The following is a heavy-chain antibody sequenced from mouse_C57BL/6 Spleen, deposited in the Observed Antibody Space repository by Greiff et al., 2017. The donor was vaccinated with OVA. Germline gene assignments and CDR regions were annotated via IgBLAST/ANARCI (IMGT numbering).Heavy chain of an antibody. CDR2: IHPNSGST. Sequence: QVQLKQPGAELVKPGASVKLSCKASGYTFTSYWMHWVKQRPGQGLEWIGMIHPNSGSTNYNEKFKSKATLTVDKSSSTAYMQLSSLTSEDSAVYDCARKDYSNYGWYFDVWGTGTTVTVSS. V-gene: IGHV1-64*01. D-gene: IGHD2-5*01. J-gene: IGHJ1*03. CDR3: ARKDYSNYGWYFDV. CDR1: GYTFTSYW.